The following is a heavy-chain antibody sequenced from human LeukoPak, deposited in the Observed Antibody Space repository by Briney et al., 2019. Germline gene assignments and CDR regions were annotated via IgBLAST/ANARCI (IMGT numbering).Heavy chain of an antibody. CDR2: IYNSGST. D-gene: IGHD2-2*02. CDR1: GGSISSGGYY. Sequence: SQTLSLTCTVSGGSISSGGYYWSWIRQHPGKGLEWIGYIYNSGSTYYNPSLKSRVTISVDTSKNQFSLKLSSVTAADTAVYYCASNYCSSTSCYNYYHYYYMDVWGKGTTVTVSS. J-gene: IGHJ6*03. V-gene: IGHV4-31*03. CDR3: ASNYCSSTSCYNYYHYYYMDV.